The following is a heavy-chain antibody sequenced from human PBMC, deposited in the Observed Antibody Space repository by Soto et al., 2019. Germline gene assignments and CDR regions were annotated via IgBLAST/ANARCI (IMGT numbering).Heavy chain of an antibody. Sequence: GGSLRLSCAASGFTVSSNYMSWVRQAPGKGLEWVSVIYSGGSTYYADSVKGRFTISRDNSKNTLYLQMNSLRAEDTAVYYCARAPFAGIPLFDYWGQGTLVTVSS. CDR2: IYSGGST. D-gene: IGHD3-10*01. V-gene: IGHV3-53*01. CDR1: GFTVSSNY. J-gene: IGHJ4*02. CDR3: ARAPFAGIPLFDY.